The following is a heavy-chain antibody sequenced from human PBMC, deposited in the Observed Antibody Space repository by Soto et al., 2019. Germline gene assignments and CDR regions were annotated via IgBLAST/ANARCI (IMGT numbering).Heavy chain of an antibody. CDR2: INSDGSDT. J-gene: IGHJ4*02. D-gene: IGHD2-2*01. CDR1: GFTFSGHW. Sequence: EVQLLESGGGLVQPGGSLRLSCAASGFTFSGHWMHWVRKVTGKGLEWVSRINSDGSDTECAASVKGRFTISRDNAKNTLYLQMSSLRADDTAVYYCAGDRPAAMPITAQTMFDSWGQGTLVTVSS. V-gene: IGHV3-74*03. CDR3: AGDRPAAMPITAQTMFDS.